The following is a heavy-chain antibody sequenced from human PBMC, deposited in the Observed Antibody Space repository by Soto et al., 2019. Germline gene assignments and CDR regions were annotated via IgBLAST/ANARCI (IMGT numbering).Heavy chain of an antibody. J-gene: IGHJ4*02. Sequence: EVQLLESGGGLVQPGGSLRLSCAASGFTFSSYAMSWVRQAPGTGLEWVSAISGSGGSTYYADSVKGRFTISRDNSKNTLCLQMNILRAEDTAVYYCANGRGYCRSTSCYVGSDYWGQGTLGTVSA. D-gene: IGHD2-2*01. CDR3: ANGRGYCRSTSCYVGSDY. V-gene: IGHV3-23*01. CDR2: ISGSGGST. CDR1: GFTFSSYA.